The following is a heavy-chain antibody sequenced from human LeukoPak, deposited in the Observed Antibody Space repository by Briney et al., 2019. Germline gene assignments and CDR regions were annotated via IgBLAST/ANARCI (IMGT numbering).Heavy chain of an antibody. J-gene: IGHJ5*02. V-gene: IGHV1-8*03. Sequence: ASVKVSCKTSGYTFRTYGITWVRQAPGQGLEWMGWMNPNSGNTGYAQKFQGRVTITRNTSISTAYMELSSLRSEDTAVYYCARDLNDYGDFGGFDPWGQGTLVTVSS. CDR3: ARDLNDYGDFGGFDP. CDR2: MNPNSGNT. CDR1: GYTFRTYG. D-gene: IGHD4-17*01.